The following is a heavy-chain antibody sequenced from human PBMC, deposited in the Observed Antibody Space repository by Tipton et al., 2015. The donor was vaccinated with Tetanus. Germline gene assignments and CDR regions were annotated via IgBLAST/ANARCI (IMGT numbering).Heavy chain of an antibody. J-gene: IGHJ3*02. Sequence: QSGAEVKKPGASVKVSCKASGYTFTGYYMHWVRQAPGQGLEWMGWINPNSGGTNYAQKFQGRVTMTRDTSISTAYMELSRLRSDDTAVYYCARGLPGGYCSGGSCRDDAFDIWGQGTMVTVSS. CDR2: INPNSGGT. D-gene: IGHD2-15*01. CDR1: GYTFTGYY. V-gene: IGHV1-2*02. CDR3: ARGLPGGYCSGGSCRDDAFDI.